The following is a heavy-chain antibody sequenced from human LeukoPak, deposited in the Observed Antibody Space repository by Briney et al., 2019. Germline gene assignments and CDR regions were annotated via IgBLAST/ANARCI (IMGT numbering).Heavy chain of an antibody. D-gene: IGHD3-10*01. CDR1: GGSTSSYY. V-gene: IGHV4-4*07. CDR3: ARDGSGNDAFEI. J-gene: IGHJ3*02. CDR2: IYTSGST. Sequence: NASETLSLTCTVSGGSTSSYYWSWIRQPAGKGLEWIGRIYTSGSTNYNPSLKSRVTMSVDTSKNQFSLKLSSVTAADTAVYYCARDGSGNDAFEIWGQGTMVTVSS.